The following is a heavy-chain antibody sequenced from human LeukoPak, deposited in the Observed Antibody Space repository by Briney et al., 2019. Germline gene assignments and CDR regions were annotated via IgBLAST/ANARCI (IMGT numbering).Heavy chain of an antibody. D-gene: IGHD5-12*01. CDR1: GYTFTSYD. J-gene: IGHJ6*02. CDR3: ARVPWLYYYYGMDV. Sequence: ASVKVSCKASGYTFTSYDINWVRPATGQGLAWMGWMNPNSGNTGYAQKFQGRVTMTRNTSISTAYMELSSLRSEDTAVYYCARVPWLYYYYGMDVWGQGTTVTVSS. CDR2: MNPNSGNT. V-gene: IGHV1-8*01.